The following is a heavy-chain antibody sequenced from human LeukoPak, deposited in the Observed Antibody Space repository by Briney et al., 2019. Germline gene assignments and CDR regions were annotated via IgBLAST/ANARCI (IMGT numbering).Heavy chain of an antibody. CDR2: INPNSGGT. CDR3: ARVSITIFGVVPLYFDY. D-gene: IGHD3-3*01. V-gene: IGHV1-2*02. J-gene: IGHJ4*02. CDR1: GYTFTGYY. Sequence: GASVKVSCKASGYTFTGYYMHWVRQAPGQGLEWMGWINPNSGGTNYAQKFQGRVTMTRDTSISTAYMELSRLRSDDTAVYYCARVSITIFGVVPLYFDYWGQGTLVTVSS.